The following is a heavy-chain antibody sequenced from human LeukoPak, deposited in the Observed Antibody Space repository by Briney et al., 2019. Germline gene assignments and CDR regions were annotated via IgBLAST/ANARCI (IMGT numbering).Heavy chain of an antibody. CDR1: GYSFTSYW. CDR2: IYPGDSDT. V-gene: IGHV5-51*01. J-gene: IGHJ4*02. Sequence: GESLKISCKGSGYSFTSYWIGWVRHMPGKGLEWMGIIYPGDSDTRYNPSFQGQVTISADKSITTADLQWNSLKASDTAMYYCARQTAMGRSGDYWGQGTLVTVSS. D-gene: IGHD5-18*01. CDR3: ARQTAMGRSGDY.